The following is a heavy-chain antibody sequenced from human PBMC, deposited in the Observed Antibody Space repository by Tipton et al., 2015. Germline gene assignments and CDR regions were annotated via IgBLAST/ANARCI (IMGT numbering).Heavy chain of an antibody. CDR1: GGSFSGYY. V-gene: IGHV4-34*01. Sequence: TLSLTCAVSGGSFSGYYWYWIRQPPGKGLEWIGEINHSGRIKNNTSLKSRVTISVDTSKSQFSLKLSSVTAADTAVYYCARRTRLNMIPMRGSIDVWGQGTTVTVSS. J-gene: IGHJ6*02. CDR2: INHSGRI. CDR3: ARRTRLNMIPMRGSIDV. D-gene: IGHD3-22*01.